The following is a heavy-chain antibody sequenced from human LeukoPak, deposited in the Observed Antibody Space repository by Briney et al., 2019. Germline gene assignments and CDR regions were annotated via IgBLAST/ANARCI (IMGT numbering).Heavy chain of an antibody. D-gene: IGHD6-13*01. CDR3: ARSSAGPMWFDP. CDR1: GGSISSSSYY. J-gene: IGHJ5*02. Sequence: SETLSLTCTVSGGSISSSSYYWGWIRQPPGKGLEWIGSIYYSGSTYYNPSLKSRVTISVDTSKNQFSLKLSSVTAADTAVYYCARSSAGPMWFDPWGQGTLVTVSS. CDR2: IYYSGST. V-gene: IGHV4-39*01.